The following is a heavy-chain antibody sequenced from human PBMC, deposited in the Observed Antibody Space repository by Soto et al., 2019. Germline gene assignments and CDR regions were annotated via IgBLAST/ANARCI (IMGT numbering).Heavy chain of an antibody. D-gene: IGHD3-3*01. CDR1: GYTLTELS. Sequence: ASVKVSCKVSGYTLTELSMHWVRQAPGKGLEWMGGFDPEDGETIYAQKFQGRVTMTEDTSTDTAYMELSILRSEDTAVYYCATGYDFWSGYQSSFDYWGQGTLVTVSS. J-gene: IGHJ4*02. CDR3: ATGYDFWSGYQSSFDY. V-gene: IGHV1-24*01. CDR2: FDPEDGET.